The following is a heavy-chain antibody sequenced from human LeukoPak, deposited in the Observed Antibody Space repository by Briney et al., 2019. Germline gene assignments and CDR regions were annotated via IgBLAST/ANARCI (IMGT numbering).Heavy chain of an antibody. CDR3: AISGYYYASSYYFDY. Sequence: GGSLRLSCAASGFTFSSYEMNWVRQAPGKGLEGVSYISSSGSTIYYADSVKGRFTISRDNAKNSLYLQVNSLRAGDTAVYYCAISGYYYASSYYFDYWGQGTLVTVSS. D-gene: IGHD3-22*01. V-gene: IGHV3-48*03. CDR1: GFTFSSYE. J-gene: IGHJ4*02. CDR2: ISSSGSTI.